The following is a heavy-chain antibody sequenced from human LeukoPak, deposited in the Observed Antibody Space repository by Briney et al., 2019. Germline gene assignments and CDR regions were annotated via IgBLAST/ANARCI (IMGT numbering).Heavy chain of an antibody. V-gene: IGHV4-59*08. CDR3: ARAMSIAARLQTIFDY. Sequence: SETLSLTCTVSGGSISNYYWSWIRQPPGKGLEWIGYISYSGVTNYNPSLKSRVTIPVHTSKNQFSLNLTSVTAADTAVYYCARAMSIAARLQTIFDYWGQGTLVTVSS. CDR1: GGSISNYY. J-gene: IGHJ4*02. D-gene: IGHD6-6*01. CDR2: ISYSGVT.